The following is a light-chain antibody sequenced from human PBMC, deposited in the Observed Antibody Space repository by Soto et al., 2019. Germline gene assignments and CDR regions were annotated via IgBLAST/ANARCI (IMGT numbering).Light chain of an antibody. CDR3: LQHNRYPIT. Sequence: DIQMTQSPSAMSASVGDRVTITCRASQGINNHLVWFQQRPGKVPRRLIFGAYNLQSGVPSRFSGSGSGTEFTLTISGLQPEDFAIYYRLQHNRYPITLGQGTRLEI. CDR1: QGINNH. CDR2: GAY. V-gene: IGKV1-17*03. J-gene: IGKJ5*01.